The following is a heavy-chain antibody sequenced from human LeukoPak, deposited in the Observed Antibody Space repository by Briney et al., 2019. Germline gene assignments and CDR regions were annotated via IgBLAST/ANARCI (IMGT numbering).Heavy chain of an antibody. Sequence: SETLPLTCAVYGGSFSGYYWSWIRQPPGKGLEWIGEINHSGSTNYNPSLKSRVTISVDTSKNQFSLKLSSVTAADTAVYYCAGGRIQLWLRHAYYFDYWGQGTLVTVSS. CDR3: AGGRIQLWLRHAYYFDY. D-gene: IGHD5-18*01. CDR2: INHSGST. V-gene: IGHV4-34*01. CDR1: GGSFSGYY. J-gene: IGHJ4*02.